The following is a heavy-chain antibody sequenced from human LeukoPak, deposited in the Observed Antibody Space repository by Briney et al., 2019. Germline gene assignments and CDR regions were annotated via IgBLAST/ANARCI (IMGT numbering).Heavy chain of an antibody. CDR2: ISGSGGST. D-gene: IGHD2-15*01. CDR1: GFTFSSYA. CDR3: AKDDTYCSGGSCPGWYFEY. V-gene: IGHV3-23*01. J-gene: IGHJ4*02. Sequence: GGSLRLSCAASGFTFSSYAMSWVRQAPGKGLEWVSGISGSGGSTYYADPVKGRFTISRDNSKNTLYLQMNSLRAEDTAVYYCAKDDTYCSGGSCPGWYFEYWGQGTLVTVSS.